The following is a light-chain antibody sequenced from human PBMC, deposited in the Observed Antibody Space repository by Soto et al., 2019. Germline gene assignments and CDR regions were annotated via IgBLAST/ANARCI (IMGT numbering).Light chain of an antibody. CDR2: EVS. CDR1: SSDVGNYKY. J-gene: IGLJ3*02. CDR3: SSYAGSNLWV. V-gene: IGLV2-8*01. Sequence: QSALTQSPSASGSPGQSVTISCTGTSSDVGNYKYVSWYQQHPGKAPKLMIYEVSKRPSGVPDRFSGSKSGNTASLTVSGLQVEAEADYYCSSYAGSNLWVFGGGTKVTVL.